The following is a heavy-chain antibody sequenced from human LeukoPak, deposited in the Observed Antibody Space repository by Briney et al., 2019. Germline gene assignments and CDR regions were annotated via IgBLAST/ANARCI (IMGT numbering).Heavy chain of an antibody. J-gene: IGHJ3*02. CDR1: GYTFTSYD. D-gene: IGHD5-12*01. Sequence: GASVKVSCKASGYTFTSYDINWVRQATGQGLEWMGWISAYNGNTNYAQKLQGRVTMTTDTSTSTAYMELRSLRSDDTAVYYCARDLDIVAPGGAFDIWGQGTMVTVSS. CDR3: ARDLDIVAPGGAFDI. V-gene: IGHV1-18*01. CDR2: ISAYNGNT.